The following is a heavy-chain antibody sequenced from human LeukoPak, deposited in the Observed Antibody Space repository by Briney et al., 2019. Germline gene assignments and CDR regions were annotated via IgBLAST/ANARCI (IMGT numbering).Heavy chain of an antibody. CDR3: AREPTPYDAFDI. J-gene: IGHJ3*02. V-gene: IGHV4-59*01. CDR1: GGSISSYY. CDR2: IYYSGST. Sequence: SETLSLTCTVSGGSISSYYWSWIRQPPGKGLEWIGYIYYSGSTTYNPSLKSRVTISVDTSKNQFSLKLSSVTAADTAVYYCAREPTPYDAFDIWGQGTMVTVSS.